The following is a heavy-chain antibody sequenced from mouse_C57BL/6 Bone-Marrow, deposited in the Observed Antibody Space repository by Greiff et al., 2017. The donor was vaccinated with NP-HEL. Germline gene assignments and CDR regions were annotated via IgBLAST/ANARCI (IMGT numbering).Heavy chain of an antibody. CDR2: IRLKSDNYAT. Sequence: EVQVVESGGGLVQPGGSMKLSCVASGFTFSNYWMNWVRQSPEKGLEWVAQIRLKSDNYATHYAESVKGRFTISRDDSKSSVYLQMNNLRAEDTGIYYCTGRSYYGYVDYWGQGTTLTVSS. CDR1: GFTFSNYW. CDR3: TGRSYYGYVDY. V-gene: IGHV6-3*01. J-gene: IGHJ2*01. D-gene: IGHD2-1*01.